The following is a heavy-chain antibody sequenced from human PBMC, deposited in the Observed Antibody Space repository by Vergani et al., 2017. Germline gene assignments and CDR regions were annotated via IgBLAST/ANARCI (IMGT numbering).Heavy chain of an antibody. CDR1: ESSFISNE. Sequence: EVMLVQSGAEVKKPGESLKISCKYSESSFISNEIAWVRQMSGKGLQWMGNINPIDSKIAYSPSFQGQAIMSLDKSITTAYLQWRSLKASDTATYYCAKTHEFSSLYSSYNWFDPWGQGTQVTVSS. J-gene: IGHJ5*02. V-gene: IGHV5-51*03. D-gene: IGHD3-3*01. CDR3: AKTHEFSSLYSSYNWFDP. CDR2: INPIDSKI.